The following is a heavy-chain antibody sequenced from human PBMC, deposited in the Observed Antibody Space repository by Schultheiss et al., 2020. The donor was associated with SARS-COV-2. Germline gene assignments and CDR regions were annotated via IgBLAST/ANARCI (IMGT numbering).Heavy chain of an antibody. CDR1: GFTFSSYG. CDR2: ISSSSSTI. D-gene: IGHD3-10*01. V-gene: IGHV3-48*01. J-gene: IGHJ6*02. CDR3: ARSGLWFGELSHYYYYGMDV. Sequence: GGSLRLSCAASGFTFSSYGMHWVRQAPGKGLEWVSYISSSSSTIYYADSVKGRFTISRDNSKNTLYLQMNSLRAEDTAVYYCARSGLWFGELSHYYYYGMDVWGQGTTVTV.